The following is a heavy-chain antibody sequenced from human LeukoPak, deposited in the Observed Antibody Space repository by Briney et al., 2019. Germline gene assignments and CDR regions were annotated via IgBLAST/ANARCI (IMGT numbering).Heavy chain of an antibody. Sequence: SETLSLTCTVSGGSISSGSYYWSWIRQPAGKGLEWIGHIYYSGSTNYNPSLKSRVTISVDTSKNQYSLKPSSVSAADTAVYYCARGLPGLLYYFDYWGQGTLVTVSS. J-gene: IGHJ4*02. CDR3: ARGLPGLLYYFDY. CDR1: GGSISSGSYY. CDR2: IYYSGST. V-gene: IGHV4-61*10. D-gene: IGHD1-26*01.